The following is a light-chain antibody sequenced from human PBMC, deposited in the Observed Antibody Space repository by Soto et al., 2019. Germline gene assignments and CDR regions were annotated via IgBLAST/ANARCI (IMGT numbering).Light chain of an antibody. V-gene: IGKV3-15*01. CDR1: QRLSSN. Sequence: EIGLTQAPATLSLSPWEIVTLSCRASQRLSSNLAWYQQRPGQAPRLLIYGASIRATDMPARFIGSGSGTEFTLTISSLQSEDFALYYCQQYINWPRTFGQGTKVDIK. CDR2: GAS. CDR3: QQYINWPRT. J-gene: IGKJ1*01.